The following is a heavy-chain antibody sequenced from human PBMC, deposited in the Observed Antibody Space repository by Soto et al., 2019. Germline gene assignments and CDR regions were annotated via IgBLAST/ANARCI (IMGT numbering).Heavy chain of an antibody. Sequence: QVQLQESGPGLVKPSETLSLTCTVSGGSISSYYWSWIRQPPGKGLEWIGYIYYSGSTNYNPSLKSRVTISVDTSKNQCSLKLSSVTAADTAVYYCARHSVRGVNPAYYFDYWGQGTLVTVSS. CDR3: ARHSVRGVNPAYYFDY. CDR2: IYYSGST. J-gene: IGHJ4*02. D-gene: IGHD3-10*01. V-gene: IGHV4-59*08. CDR1: GGSISSYY.